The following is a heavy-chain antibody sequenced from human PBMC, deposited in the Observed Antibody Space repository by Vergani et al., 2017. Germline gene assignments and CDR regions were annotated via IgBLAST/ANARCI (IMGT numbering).Heavy chain of an antibody. J-gene: IGHJ4*02. CDR3: ARIYYYDSSGYYFDY. CDR1: GFSLSTSGMC. D-gene: IGHD3-22*01. Sequence: QVTLRESGPALVKPTQTLTLTCTFSGFSLSTSGMCVSWIRQPPGKALEWLALIDWDDDKYYSTSLKTRLTISKDTSKNQVVLTMTNMDPVDTATYYCARIYYYDSSGYYFDYWGQGTLVTVSS. CDR2: IDWDDDK. V-gene: IGHV2-70*01.